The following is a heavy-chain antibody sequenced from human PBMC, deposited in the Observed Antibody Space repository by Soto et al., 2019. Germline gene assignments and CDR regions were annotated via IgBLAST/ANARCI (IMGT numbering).Heavy chain of an antibody. CDR3: AKDCGGSCYDY. D-gene: IGHD2-15*01. J-gene: IGHJ4*02. Sequence: GGSLRLSCSASGFTVSSYAMSWVRQAPGKGLGWVSAISGSGGSTYYADSVKGRFTISRDNSKNRLYLQMNSLRAEDTAVYYCAKDCGGSCYDYWGQGTLVTVSS. CDR2: ISGSGGST. V-gene: IGHV3-23*01. CDR1: GFTVSSYA.